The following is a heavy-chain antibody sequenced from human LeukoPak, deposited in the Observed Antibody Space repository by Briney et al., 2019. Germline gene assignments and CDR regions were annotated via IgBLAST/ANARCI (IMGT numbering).Heavy chain of an antibody. CDR2: IDSDGTTA. CDR3: AREDSYYYGSGSYPFDY. J-gene: IGHJ4*02. CDR1: AFTFSNYW. D-gene: IGHD3-10*01. V-gene: IGHV3-74*01. Sequence: PGGSLRLSCAASAFTFSNYWMHWVRQTPGKGLVWVARIDSDGTTATYADSVKGRFTISRDNAKNSLYLQMNSLRAEDTAVYYCAREDSYYYGSGSYPFDYWGQGTLVTVSS.